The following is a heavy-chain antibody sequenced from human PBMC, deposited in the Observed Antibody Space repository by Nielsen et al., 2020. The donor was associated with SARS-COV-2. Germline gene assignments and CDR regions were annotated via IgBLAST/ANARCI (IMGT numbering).Heavy chain of an antibody. Sequence: GGSLRLSCAASGFTFSSYSMNWVRQAPGKGLEWVSAISGSGGSTYYADSVKGRFTISRDNSKNTLYLQMNSLRAEDTAVYYCACIVSSNYGMDVWGQGTTVTVSS. CDR3: ACIVSSNYGMDV. D-gene: IGHD3-16*02. CDR2: ISGSGGST. CDR1: GFTFSSYS. J-gene: IGHJ6*02. V-gene: IGHV3-23*01.